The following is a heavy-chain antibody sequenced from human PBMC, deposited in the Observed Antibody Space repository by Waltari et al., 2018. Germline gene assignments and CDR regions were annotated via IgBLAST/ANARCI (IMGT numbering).Heavy chain of an antibody. CDR3: ARDMDSSGYYSTEDY. D-gene: IGHD3-22*01. Sequence: QVQLVESGGGVVQPGRSLRLSCAASGFTFSSSAMHWVRQAPGKGLEWVAVISSDGSNKYYADSVEGRFTISRDNSKNTLYLQMNSLRAEDTAVYYCARDMDSSGYYSTEDYWGQGTLVTVSS. J-gene: IGHJ4*02. CDR1: GFTFSSSA. CDR2: ISSDGSNK. V-gene: IGHV3-30-3*01.